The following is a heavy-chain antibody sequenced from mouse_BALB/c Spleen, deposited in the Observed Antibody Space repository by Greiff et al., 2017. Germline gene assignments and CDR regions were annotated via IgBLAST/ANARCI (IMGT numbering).Heavy chain of an antibody. Sequence: VQLVESGPGLVQPSQSLSITCTVSGFSLTSYGVHWVRQSPGKGLEWLGVIWSGGSTDYNAAFISRLSISKDNSKSQVFFKMNSLQANDTAIYYCARNSLYYYGSSYGAMDYWGQGTSVTVSS. CDR1: GFSLTSYG. J-gene: IGHJ4*01. CDR3: ARNSLYYYGSSYGAMDY. D-gene: IGHD1-1*01. V-gene: IGHV2-2*02. CDR2: IWSGGST.